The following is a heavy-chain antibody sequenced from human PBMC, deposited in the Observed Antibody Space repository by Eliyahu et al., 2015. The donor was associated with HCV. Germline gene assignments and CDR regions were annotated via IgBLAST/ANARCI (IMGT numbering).Heavy chain of an antibody. D-gene: IGHD2-15*01. CDR1: GFTFXSYG. Sequence: QVQLVESGGGVVQPGRSLRLSCAASGFTFXSYGMHWVRQAPGKGLEWVAVISYDGSNKYYADSVKGRFTISRDNSKNTLYLQMNSLRAEDTTVYYCAKDRCYGSGGTCPVGYWGPGTLVTVSS. CDR3: AKDRCYGSGGTCPVGY. V-gene: IGHV3-30*18. J-gene: IGHJ4*02. CDR2: ISYDGSNK.